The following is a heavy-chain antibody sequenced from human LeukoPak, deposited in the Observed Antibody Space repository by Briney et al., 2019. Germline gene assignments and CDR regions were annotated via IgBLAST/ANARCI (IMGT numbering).Heavy chain of an antibody. V-gene: IGHV4-34*01. J-gene: IGHJ5*02. CDR3: ARDYEPIVATRGRRYNWFDP. Sequence: SETLSLTCAVYGGSSSGYYWSWIRQPPGKGLEWIGEINHSGSTNYNPSLKSRVTMSVDTSKNQFSLKLSSVTAADTAVYYCARDYEPIVATRGRRYNWFDPWGQGTLVTVSS. CDR1: GGSSSGYY. D-gene: IGHD5-12*01. CDR2: INHSGST.